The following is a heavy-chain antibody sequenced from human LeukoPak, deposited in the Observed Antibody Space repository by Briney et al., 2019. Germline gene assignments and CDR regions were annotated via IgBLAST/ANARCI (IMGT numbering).Heavy chain of an antibody. CDR3: ARDRYDHASSGHYEF. D-gene: IGHD3-22*01. J-gene: IGHJ4*02. CDR2: IYESGST. Sequence: RTSETLSLTCAVSGGSISSGGYSWSWIRQPPGKELEWIGYIYESGSTDYNPSLRSRVTISRDTSKNQVSLKLTSVTTADTAVYYCARDRYDHASSGHYEFWGQGTLVTVSS. V-gene: IGHV4-61*08. CDR1: GGSISSGGYS.